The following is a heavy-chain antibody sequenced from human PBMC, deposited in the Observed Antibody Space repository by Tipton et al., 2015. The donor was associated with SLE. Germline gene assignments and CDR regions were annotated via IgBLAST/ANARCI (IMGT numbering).Heavy chain of an antibody. Sequence: GLVKPSETLSLTCNVSGGSIRSYYWSWIRQATGKGLEWIGYMYYSGGTNYNPSLESRVTISEDTSKNQFSLKMSSVTAADTAVYYCARVGRDGYNFDYWGQGTLVTVSS. D-gene: IGHD5-24*01. CDR2: MYYSGGT. J-gene: IGHJ4*02. V-gene: IGHV4-59*01. CDR1: GGSIRSYY. CDR3: ARVGRDGYNFDY.